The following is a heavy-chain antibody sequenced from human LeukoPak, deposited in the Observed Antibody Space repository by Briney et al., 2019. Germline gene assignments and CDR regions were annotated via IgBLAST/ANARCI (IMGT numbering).Heavy chain of an antibody. CDR2: IYYSGST. Sequence: SQTLSLTCTVSGGSISSGDYYWSWIRQPPGTGLEWIGYIYYSGSTYYNPSLKSRVTISVDTSKNQFSLKLSSVTAADTAVYYCARDLPYGGNRAFDYWGQGTLVTVSS. D-gene: IGHD4-23*01. CDR3: ARDLPYGGNRAFDY. J-gene: IGHJ4*02. V-gene: IGHV4-30-4*08. CDR1: GGSISSGDYY.